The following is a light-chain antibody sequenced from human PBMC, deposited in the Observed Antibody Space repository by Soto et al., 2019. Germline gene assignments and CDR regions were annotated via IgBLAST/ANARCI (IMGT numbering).Light chain of an antibody. CDR1: QGISNY. Sequence: DIQMTQSPSSLSASVGDRVTITCRARQGISNYLALYQQKPGKVPKLLIYAESTLQSGVPSRFSGSGSGTDFTLTISSLQPEDVATSYCQKYNSAPWTFGQGTKVDSK. V-gene: IGKV1-27*01. J-gene: IGKJ1*01. CDR2: AES. CDR3: QKYNSAPWT.